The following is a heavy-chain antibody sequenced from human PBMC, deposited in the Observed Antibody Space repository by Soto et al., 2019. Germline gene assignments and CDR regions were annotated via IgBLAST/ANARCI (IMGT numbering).Heavy chain of an antibody. CDR2: INAADGDT. D-gene: IGHD6-13*01. Sequence: SVKGYCKASGYIFSNYGIDCVRQDPGQRLEWMGWINAADGDTKYSPKFQGRVTITRDTSASTAYMELSSLRSEDTAVYYCVRRHVSATGIDWFDPWGQGTLVTVSS. V-gene: IGHV1-3*01. CDR1: GYIFSNYG. J-gene: IGHJ5*02. CDR3: VRRHVSATGIDWFDP.